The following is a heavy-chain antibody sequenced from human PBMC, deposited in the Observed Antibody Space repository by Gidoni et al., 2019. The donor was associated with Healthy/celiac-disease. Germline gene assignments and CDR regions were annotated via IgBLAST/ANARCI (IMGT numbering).Heavy chain of an antibody. D-gene: IGHD1-1*01. CDR3: ARSRANVRYFDL. J-gene: IGHJ2*01. Sequence: QLQLQESGPGLVKPSETLSLTCTVSGGSISSSSYYWGWIRQPPGKGLEWIGCIYYSGSTYYNPSLKSRVTISVDTSKNQFSLKLSSVTAADTAVYYCARSRANVRYFDLWGRGTLVTVSS. V-gene: IGHV4-39*01. CDR2: IYYSGST. CDR1: GGSISSSSYY.